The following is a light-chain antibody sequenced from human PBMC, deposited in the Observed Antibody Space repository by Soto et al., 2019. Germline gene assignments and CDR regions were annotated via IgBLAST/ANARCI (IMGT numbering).Light chain of an antibody. CDR1: QSISSH. J-gene: IGKJ4*01. CDR3: QQSYSTPRT. CDR2: AAS. Sequence: DIQMTQSPSSLSASVGDRITITCRASQSISSHLNWYQQKAGKAPKLLIYAASSLQSGVPSRFSGSGSGTDFTLIISSLQPEDFATYYCQQSYSTPRTFGGGTKVEIK. V-gene: IGKV1-39*01.